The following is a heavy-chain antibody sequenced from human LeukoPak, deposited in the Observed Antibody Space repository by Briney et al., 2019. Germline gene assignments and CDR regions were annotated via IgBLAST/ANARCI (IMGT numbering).Heavy chain of an antibody. D-gene: IGHD3-22*01. CDR2: IYHSGST. CDR1: GGSISSSNW. Sequence: SETLSLTCTVSGGSISSSNWWSWVRQPPGKGLEWIGEIYHSGSTNYNPSLKSRVTISVDKSKNQFSLKLSSVTAADTAVYYCARDGYYESGFQHWGQGTLVTVSS. V-gene: IGHV4-4*02. J-gene: IGHJ1*01. CDR3: ARDGYYESGFQH.